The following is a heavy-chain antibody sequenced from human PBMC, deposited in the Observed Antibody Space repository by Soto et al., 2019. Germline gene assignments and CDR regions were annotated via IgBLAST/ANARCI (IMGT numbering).Heavy chain of an antibody. CDR2: TYYSGST. V-gene: IGHV4-59*01. Sequence: SKTLSLTCTVSGGSISSYYWSWIRQPPGKGLEWIGYTYYSGSTNYNPSLKSRVTISVDTSKNQFSLKLSSVTAADTAVYYCARVTLVVVPAAIGDYYYYYYYMDVWGKGTTVTVSS. D-gene: IGHD2-2*02. CDR1: GGSISSYY. CDR3: ARVTLVVVPAAIGDYYYYYYYMDV. J-gene: IGHJ6*03.